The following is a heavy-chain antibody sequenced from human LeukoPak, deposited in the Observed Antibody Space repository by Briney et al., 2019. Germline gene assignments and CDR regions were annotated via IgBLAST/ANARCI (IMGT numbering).Heavy chain of an antibody. CDR2: IPYDGSNK. V-gene: IGHV3-30*04. CDR3: ARDPYGDHGGEMDY. D-gene: IGHD4-17*01. CDR1: GFTFSSYA. J-gene: IGHJ4*02. Sequence: GGSLRLSCAASGFTFSSYAMHWVRQAPGKGLEWVAVIPYDGSNKYYADSVKGRFTISRDNSKNTLYLQMNSLRAEDTAVYYCARDPYGDHGGEMDYWGQGTLVTVSS.